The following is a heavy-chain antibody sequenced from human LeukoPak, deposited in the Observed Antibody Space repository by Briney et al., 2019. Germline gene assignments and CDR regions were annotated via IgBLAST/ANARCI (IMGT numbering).Heavy chain of an antibody. CDR3: AKDPISFGVIQLEHGDV. D-gene: IGHD1-1*01. J-gene: IGHJ6*02. CDR1: GFTVSSNY. Sequence: QTGGSLRLSCAASGFTVSSNYMSWVRQAPGKGLEWVSAISGSGGSTYYADSVKGRFTVSRDNSKNTLYLQMNSLRAEDTAVYYCAKDPISFGVIQLEHGDVWGQGTTVTVSS. CDR2: ISGSGGST. V-gene: IGHV3-23*01.